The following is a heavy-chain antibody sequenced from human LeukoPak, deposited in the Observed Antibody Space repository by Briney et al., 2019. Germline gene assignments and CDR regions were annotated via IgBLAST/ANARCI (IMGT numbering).Heavy chain of an antibody. CDR3: ARDRRKNSGSPDAFDI. D-gene: IGHD1-26*01. Sequence: ASVKVSCKASGYTFTSYGISWVRQAPGQGLEWMGWISTYNGNTNYAQKLQGRVTMTTDTSTSTAYMELRSLRSDDTAVYYCARDRRKNSGSPDAFDIWGQGTMVTVSS. CDR1: GYTFTSYG. CDR2: ISTYNGNT. V-gene: IGHV1-18*01. J-gene: IGHJ3*02.